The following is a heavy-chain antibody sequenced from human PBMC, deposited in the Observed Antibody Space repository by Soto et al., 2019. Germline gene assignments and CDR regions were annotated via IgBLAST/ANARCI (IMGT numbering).Heavy chain of an antibody. J-gene: IGHJ6*02. CDR2: ISSSRSAI. CDR1: GFTFTSYS. CDR3: VKERYAQLWLEDYGMDV. Sequence: EVQLVESGGGLVQPGGSLRLSCAASGFTFTSYSMNWVRQAPGKGLEWVSHISSSRSAIYYADSVKGRFTISRDNAKNSVYLQMSSLGPEDTAVYYCVKERYAQLWLEDYGMDVWGQGTTVTV. D-gene: IGHD5-18*01. V-gene: IGHV3-48*01.